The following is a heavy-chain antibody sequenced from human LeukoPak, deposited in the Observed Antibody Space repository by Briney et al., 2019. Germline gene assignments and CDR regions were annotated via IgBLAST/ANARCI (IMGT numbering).Heavy chain of an antibody. CDR1: GAPISSDY. V-gene: IGHV4-59*08. CDR3: AVMYSSSWYWFDP. Sequence: SETLSLTCTVSGAPISSDYWNWIRQPPGKGLEWIGYIYYSGSTNYNPSLKSRVTISVDTSKNQFSLKLSSVTAADTAVYYCAVMYSSSWYWFDPWGQGTLVTVSS. CDR2: IYYSGST. J-gene: IGHJ5*02. D-gene: IGHD6-13*01.